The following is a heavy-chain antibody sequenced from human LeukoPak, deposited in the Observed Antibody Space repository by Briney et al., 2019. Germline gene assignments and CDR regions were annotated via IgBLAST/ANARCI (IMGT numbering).Heavy chain of an antibody. CDR3: ARPGRGGSGWYYFDY. CDR2: ISAYNGNT. D-gene: IGHD6-19*01. CDR1: GYTFTSYG. Sequence: ASVKVSCKASGYTFTSYGIIWVRQAPGQGLEWMGWISAYNGNTNYAQKLQGRVTMTTDTSTSTAYMELRSLRSDDTAVYYCARPGRGGSGWYYFDYWGQGTLVTVSS. V-gene: IGHV1-18*01. J-gene: IGHJ4*02.